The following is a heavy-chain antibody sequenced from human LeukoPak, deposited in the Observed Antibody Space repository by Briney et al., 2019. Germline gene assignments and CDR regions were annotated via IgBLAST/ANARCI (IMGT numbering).Heavy chain of an antibody. CDR1: GFTFTDFY. V-gene: IGHV3-11*04. CDR3: ARAGRGYIYGLDY. Sequence: PGGSLRLSCAASGFTFTDFYMSWIRQAPGKGLEWVSYISSSGSGSTTYYADSVKGRFTISRDNSKNSLYLQMSSLRVEDTAVYYCARAGRGYIYGLDYWGQGTLVTVSS. J-gene: IGHJ4*02. CDR2: ISSSGSGSTT. D-gene: IGHD5-18*01.